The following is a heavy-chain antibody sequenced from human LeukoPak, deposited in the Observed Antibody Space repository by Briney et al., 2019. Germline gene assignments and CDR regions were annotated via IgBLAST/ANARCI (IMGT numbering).Heavy chain of an antibody. CDR2: ISSSSSYI. CDR1: GFTSSSYS. Sequence: GGSLRLSCAASGFTSSSYSMNWVRQAPGKGLEWVSSISSSSSYIYYADSVKGRFTISRDNAKNSLYLQMNSLRAEDTAVYYCARDWAYYDILTGSPGFYDYWGQGTLVTVSS. J-gene: IGHJ4*02. CDR3: ARDWAYYDILTGSPGFYDY. D-gene: IGHD3-9*01. V-gene: IGHV3-21*01.